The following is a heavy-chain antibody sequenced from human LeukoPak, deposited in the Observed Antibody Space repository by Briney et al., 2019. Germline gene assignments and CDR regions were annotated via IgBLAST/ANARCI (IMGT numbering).Heavy chain of an antibody. Sequence: GGSLRLSCAASGFTFSSYSMNWVRQAPGKGLEWVSSISSSSSYIYYADSVKGRFTISRDNAKNSLYLQMNSLRAEDTTVYYCARESDGGDFDYWGQGNLVTVSS. D-gene: IGHD4-23*01. CDR3: ARESDGGDFDY. J-gene: IGHJ4*02. V-gene: IGHV3-21*01. CDR2: ISSSSSYI. CDR1: GFTFSSYS.